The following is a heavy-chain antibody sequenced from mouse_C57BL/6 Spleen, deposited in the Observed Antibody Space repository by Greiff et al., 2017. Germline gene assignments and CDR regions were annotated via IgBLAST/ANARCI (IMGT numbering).Heavy chain of an antibody. CDR3: TTLVGGAMDY. CDR1: GFNIKDDY. V-gene: IGHV14-4*01. D-gene: IGHD1-1*02. CDR2: IDPENGDT. Sequence: VQLKQSGAELVRPGASVKLSCTASGFNIKDDYMHWVKQRPEQGLEWIGWIDPENGDTEYASKFQGKATITADTSSNTAYLQLSSLTSEDTAVYYCTTLVGGAMDYWGQGTSVTVSS. J-gene: IGHJ4*01.